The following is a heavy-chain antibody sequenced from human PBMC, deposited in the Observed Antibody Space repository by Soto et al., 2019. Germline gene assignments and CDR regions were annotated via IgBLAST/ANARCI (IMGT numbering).Heavy chain of an antibody. CDR2: IKSKTDGGTT. D-gene: IGHD3-3*01. V-gene: IGHV3-15*07. Sequence: PGGSLRLSCAASGFTFSNAWMNWVRQAPGKGLEWVGRIKSKTDGGTTDYAAPVKGRFTISRDDSKNTLYLQMNSLKTEDTAVYYCTTLSSFWSGYYRGTSYYYGMDVWGQGTTVTVSS. CDR1: GFTFSNAW. CDR3: TTLSSFWSGYYRGTSYYYGMDV. J-gene: IGHJ6*02.